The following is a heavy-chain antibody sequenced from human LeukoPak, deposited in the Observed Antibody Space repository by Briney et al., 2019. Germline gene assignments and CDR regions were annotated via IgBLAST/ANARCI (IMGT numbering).Heavy chain of an antibody. CDR1: GGSISSNNW. CDR3: ARKGYTISSFDY. J-gene: IGHJ4*02. D-gene: IGHD5-18*01. CDR2: IYHSGSI. V-gene: IGHV4-4*02. Sequence: PSETLSLTCAVSGGSISSNNWWSWVRQPPGKGLECIGEIYHSGSINYNPSLKSRVTISVDKSKNHFSLKLSSVTAADTAVYYCARKGYTISSFDYWGQGALVPVSS.